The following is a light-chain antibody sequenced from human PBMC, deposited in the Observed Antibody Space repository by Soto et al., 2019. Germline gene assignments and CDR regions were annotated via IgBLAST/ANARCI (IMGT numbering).Light chain of an antibody. J-gene: IGKJ1*01. CDR3: QRRSNWQRT. Sequence: EIVLPQSPGTLSLSPGERATLSCRASPSVSNYLAWYQRKPVQAPRLLLYDASNRATGIPARFSGSWSGTDLTLTISSLEPEDLAVYYCQRRSNWQRTFGQGTKVEI. V-gene: IGKV3-11*01. CDR1: PSVSNY. CDR2: DAS.